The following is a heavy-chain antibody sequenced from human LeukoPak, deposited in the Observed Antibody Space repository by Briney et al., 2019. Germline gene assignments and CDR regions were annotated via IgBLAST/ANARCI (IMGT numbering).Heavy chain of an antibody. J-gene: IGHJ4*02. D-gene: IGHD3-10*01. CDR3: AKEVYGSGPYYLDY. CDR1: GFTFSSYA. CDR2: ISRGGDSP. V-gene: IGHV3-23*01. Sequence: PGGSLRLSCAASGFTFSSYAMSWVRQAPGKGLQWVSGISRGGDSPYYADSVKGRFTISRDNSRNTLYLQMNSLRAEDTAIYYCAKEVYGSGPYYLDYWGQGTLVTVSS.